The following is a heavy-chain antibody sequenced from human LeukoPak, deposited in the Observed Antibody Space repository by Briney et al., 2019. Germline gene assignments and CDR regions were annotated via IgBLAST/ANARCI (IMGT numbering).Heavy chain of an antibody. V-gene: IGHV3-7*03. CDR3: AREPSAAGYSDAFDY. Sequence: PGGSLRLSCATYGFTFSYYWMTWLRQAPGKGLEWVVNIKQDGSEKYYVDSVKGRFTISRDNAEKSVYLQMNSLRAEDTAVYYCAREPSAAGYSDAFDYWGQGALVTVSS. D-gene: IGHD5-18*01. CDR1: GFTFSYYW. J-gene: IGHJ4*02. CDR2: IKQDGSEK.